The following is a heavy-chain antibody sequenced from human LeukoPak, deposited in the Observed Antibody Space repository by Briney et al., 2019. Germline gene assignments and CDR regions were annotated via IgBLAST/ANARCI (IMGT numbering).Heavy chain of an antibody. J-gene: IGHJ6*02. D-gene: IGHD5-12*01. Sequence: SVKVSCKASGGTFSSYAISWVRQAPGQGLEWMGGIIPIFGTANYAQKFQGRVTITADESTSTAYMELSSLRSEDTAVYYCAGGMGVATIYYYYYGMDVWGQGTTVTVSS. V-gene: IGHV1-69*13. CDR3: AGGMGVATIYYYYYGMDV. CDR2: IIPIFGTA. CDR1: GGTFSSYA.